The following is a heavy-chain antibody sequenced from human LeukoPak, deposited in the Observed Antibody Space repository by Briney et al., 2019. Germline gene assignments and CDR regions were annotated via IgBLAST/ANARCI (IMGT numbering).Heavy chain of an antibody. J-gene: IGHJ4*02. Sequence: GGSLRLSCAASGFTFSNYAMNWVRQAPGKGLEWVSVISGSGGSTSYADSVKGRFTISRDNSKNTLYLQMNSLRAEDTAVYYCATGYSSGWYGSSYWGQGTLVTVSS. CDR2: ISGSGGST. V-gene: IGHV3-23*01. D-gene: IGHD6-19*01. CDR3: ATGYSSGWYGSSY. CDR1: GFTFSNYA.